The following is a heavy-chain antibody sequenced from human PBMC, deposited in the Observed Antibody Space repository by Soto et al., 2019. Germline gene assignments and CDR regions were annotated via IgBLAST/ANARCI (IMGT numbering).Heavy chain of an antibody. CDR3: AKVLPPPRSYYDILTGYWDAFDI. CDR1: GFTFSSYA. D-gene: IGHD3-9*01. CDR2: ISGSGGST. Sequence: EVQLLESGGGLVQPGGSLRLSCAASGFTFSSYAMSWVRQAPGKGLEWVSAISGSGGSTYYADSVKGRFTISRDNSKNTLYLQMNSLRAEDTAVYYCAKVLPPPRSYYDILTGYWDAFDIWGQGTMVTVSS. V-gene: IGHV3-23*01. J-gene: IGHJ3*02.